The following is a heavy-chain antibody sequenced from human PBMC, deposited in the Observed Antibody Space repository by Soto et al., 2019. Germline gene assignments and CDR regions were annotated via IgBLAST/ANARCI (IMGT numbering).Heavy chain of an antibody. V-gene: IGHV4-4*07. CDR2: IYTSGGN. Sequence: SETLSLTCTVSCVSMSTYYWMLMLQPAGKALEWIGRIYTSGGNNYNPSLKSRVTMSGDTSKKQLTLKMSSVTAAETAVYYCARGNVAGVDYGMDVWGKGNTVTVSS. D-gene: IGHD6-19*01. J-gene: IGHJ6*04. CDR3: ARGNVAGVDYGMDV. CDR1: CVSMSTYY.